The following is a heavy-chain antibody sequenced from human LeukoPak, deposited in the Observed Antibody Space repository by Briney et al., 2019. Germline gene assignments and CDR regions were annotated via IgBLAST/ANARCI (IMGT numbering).Heavy chain of an antibody. Sequence: ASVKVSCKASGYTFTGYYMHWVRQAPGQGLEWMGWINPNSGGTNYAQKFQGWVTMTRDTSISTAYMELSRLRSDDTAVYYCARDHYGDYAHYGMDVWGKGTTVTVSS. CDR2: INPNSGGT. CDR3: ARDHYGDYAHYGMDV. J-gene: IGHJ6*04. D-gene: IGHD4-17*01. V-gene: IGHV1-2*04. CDR1: GYTFTGYY.